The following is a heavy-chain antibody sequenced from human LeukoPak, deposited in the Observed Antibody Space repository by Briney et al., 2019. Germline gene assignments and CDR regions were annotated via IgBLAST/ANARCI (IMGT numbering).Heavy chain of an antibody. D-gene: IGHD6-6*01. CDR2: INHSGST. J-gene: IGHJ5*02. Sequence: SETLSLTRAVYGGSSSGYYWSWIRQPPGKGLEWIGEINHSGSTNYNPSLKSRVTISVDTSKNQFSLKLSSVTAADTAVYYCARGQAARRRYNWFDPWGQGTLVTVSS. CDR3: ARGQAARRRYNWFDP. V-gene: IGHV4-34*01. CDR1: GGSSSGYY.